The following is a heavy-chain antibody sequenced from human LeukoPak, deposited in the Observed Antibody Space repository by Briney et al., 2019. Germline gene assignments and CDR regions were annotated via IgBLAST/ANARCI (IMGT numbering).Heavy chain of an antibody. J-gene: IGHJ4*02. CDR1: GFAFSDYA. Sequence: QSGGSLILSCAASGFAFSDYAMTWVRQAPGKGLEWVSAISGSDGTTYYADSVKGRFTISRDNSKNTLYLQMNSLRADDTAVYYCAKYYYDSGTYSFDYWGQGTLVTVSS. CDR3: AKYYYDSGTYSFDY. CDR2: ISGSDGTT. D-gene: IGHD3-10*01. V-gene: IGHV3-23*01.